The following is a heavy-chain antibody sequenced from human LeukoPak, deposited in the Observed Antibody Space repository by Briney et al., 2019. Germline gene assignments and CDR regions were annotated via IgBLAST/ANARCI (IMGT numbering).Heavy chain of an antibody. J-gene: IGHJ4*02. CDR1: GYTLTELS. CDR3: ATGNHVLMVYGGVY. D-gene: IGHD2-8*01. V-gene: IGHV1-24*01. Sequence: ASVEVSCKVSGYTLTELSMHWVRQAPGKGLEWMGGFDPEDGETIYAQKFQGRVTMTEDTSTDTAYMELSSLRSEDTAVYYCATGNHVLMVYGGVYWGQGTLVTVSS. CDR2: FDPEDGET.